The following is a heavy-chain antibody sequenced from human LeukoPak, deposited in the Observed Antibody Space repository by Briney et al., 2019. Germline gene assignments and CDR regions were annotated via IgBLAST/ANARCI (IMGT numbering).Heavy chain of an antibody. CDR3: ARDPHRTGTDKMFDY. CDR2: ISSGGGS. J-gene: IGHJ4*02. Sequence: GGSLRLSCAASGFTVSSNYMSWVRQAPGKGLEWVSIISSGGGSHYADSVKGRFTISRDNSKNTLYLQMNSLRAEDTAVYYCARDPHRTGTDKMFDYWGQGTLVTVSS. D-gene: IGHD1-1*01. CDR1: GFTVSSNY. V-gene: IGHV3-66*01.